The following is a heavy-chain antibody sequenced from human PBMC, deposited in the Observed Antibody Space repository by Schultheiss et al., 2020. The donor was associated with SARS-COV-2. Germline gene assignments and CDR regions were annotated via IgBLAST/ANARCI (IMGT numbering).Heavy chain of an antibody. CDR1: GGSISSYY. J-gene: IGHJ6*03. CDR3: ARLGAATPTNYYMDV. CDR2: IYTSGST. V-gene: IGHV4-4*07. D-gene: IGHD2-15*01. Sequence: SQTLPLTCTVSGGSISSYYWSWIRQPAGKGLEWIGRIYTSGSTNYNPSLKSRVTMSVDTSKNQFSLKLSSVTAADTAVYYCARLGAATPTNYYMDVWGKGTTVTVSS.